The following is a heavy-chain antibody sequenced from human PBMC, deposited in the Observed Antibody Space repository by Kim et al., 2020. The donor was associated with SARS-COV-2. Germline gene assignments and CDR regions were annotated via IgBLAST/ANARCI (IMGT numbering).Heavy chain of an antibody. Sequence: GGSLRLSCAASGFTFSTYWMHWVRQAPGKGLVWVSEMNSAGSSTCYADSVKGRFTISRDNAKNTLYLQMNSLSSEDTAMYYCAKGGLPCALDYWGQGTLV. J-gene: IGHJ4*02. CDR1: GFTFSTYW. CDR3: AKGGLPCALDY. V-gene: IGHV3-74*01. D-gene: IGHD3-16*01. CDR2: MNSAGSST.